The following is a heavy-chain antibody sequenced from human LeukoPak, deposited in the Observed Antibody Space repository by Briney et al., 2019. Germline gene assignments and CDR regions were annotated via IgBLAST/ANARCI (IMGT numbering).Heavy chain of an antibody. Sequence: GGSVRLSCAASGFSFSSYAMSWLRQAPGKGLEWGSGISGGGGSTYYADSVKRRFTIPRNNSKNTLFLQMHSRRPEDKAVFYCAKLSGSYPLGRCFDCRGHGTFVTVSS. CDR3: AKLSGSYPLGRCFDC. CDR2: ISGGGGST. D-gene: IGHD1-26*01. CDR1: GFSFSSYA. V-gene: IGHV3-23*01. J-gene: IGHJ4*01.